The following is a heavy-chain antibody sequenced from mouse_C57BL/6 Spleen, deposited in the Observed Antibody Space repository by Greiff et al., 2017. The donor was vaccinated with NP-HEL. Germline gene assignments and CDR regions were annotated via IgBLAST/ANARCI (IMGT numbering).Heavy chain of an antibody. D-gene: IGHD1-1*01. CDR1: GYTFTSYW. CDR3: TRSDYGSPLFAY. Sequence: VQLQQSGTVLARPGASVKMSCKTSGYTFTSYWMHWVKQRPGQGLEWIGAIYPGNSDTSYNQKFKGKAKLTAVTSASTAYMELSSLTNEDSAVYYCTRSDYGSPLFAYWGQGTLVTVSA. J-gene: IGHJ3*01. CDR2: IYPGNSDT. V-gene: IGHV1-5*01.